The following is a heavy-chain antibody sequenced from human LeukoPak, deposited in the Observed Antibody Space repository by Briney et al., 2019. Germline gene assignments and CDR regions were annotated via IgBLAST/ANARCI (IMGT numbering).Heavy chain of an antibody. D-gene: IGHD3-10*01. CDR1: GFTFSSYE. J-gene: IGHJ4*02. V-gene: IGHV3-48*03. Sequence: GGSLRLSCAASGFTFSSYEMNWVRQAPGKGLEWVPYISSSGSTIYYADSVKGRFTISRDNAKDSLYLQMNSLRAEDTAVYYCARGDITMVRGVIITTEAGFDYWGQGTLVTVSS. CDR3: ARGDITMVRGVIITTEAGFDY. CDR2: ISSSGSTI.